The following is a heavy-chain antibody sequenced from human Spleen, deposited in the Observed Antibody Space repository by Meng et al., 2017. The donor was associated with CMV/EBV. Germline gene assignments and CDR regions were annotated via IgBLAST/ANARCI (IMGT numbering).Heavy chain of an antibody. D-gene: IGHD1-14*01. J-gene: IGHJ4*02. CDR3: AGSESPRYQVY. CDR1: GFTFSECS. Sequence: GGSLRLSCAASGFTFSECSMTWVRQAPGKGLEWISSITSSSSYIEYADSVRGRFTISRDNAKNSLYLQMDSLRAEDTAVYYCAGSESPRYQVYWGQGTLVTVSS. V-gene: IGHV3-21*01. CDR2: ITSSSSYI.